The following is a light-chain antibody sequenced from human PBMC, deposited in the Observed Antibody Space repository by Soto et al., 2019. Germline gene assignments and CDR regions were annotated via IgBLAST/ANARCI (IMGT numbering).Light chain of an antibody. J-gene: IGLJ3*02. V-gene: IGLV1-47*02. CDR1: SSNIGNNY. CDR2: TNN. Sequence: QSVLTQPPSASGTPGQRVTISCSGSSSNIGNNYLYWYQQLPGTAPKLLIYTNNRRPSGVPDRFSGSKSGTSASLAISGLRSEDEADYYCEAWDDSLSGWMFGGGTKLTVL. CDR3: EAWDDSLSGWM.